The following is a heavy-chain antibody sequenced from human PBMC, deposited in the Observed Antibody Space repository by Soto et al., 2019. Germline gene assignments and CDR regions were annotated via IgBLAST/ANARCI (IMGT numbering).Heavy chain of an antibody. CDR3: ARQPTWIAAAGTPTYYYFDY. CDR1: GGSFSGYY. J-gene: IGHJ4*02. Sequence: SETLSLTCAVYGGSFSGYYWSWIRQPPGKGLEWIGEINHSGSTNYNPSLNSRVTISVDTSKNQFSLKLSSVTAADTAVYYCARQPTWIAAAGTPTYYYFDYWGQGTLVTVSS. CDR2: INHSGST. D-gene: IGHD6-13*01. V-gene: IGHV4-34*01.